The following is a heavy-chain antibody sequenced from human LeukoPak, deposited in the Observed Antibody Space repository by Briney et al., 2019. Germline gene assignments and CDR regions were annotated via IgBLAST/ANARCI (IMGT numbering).Heavy chain of an antibody. V-gene: IGHV3-66*02. CDR3: AREERSNYYYYMDV. J-gene: IGHJ6*03. Sequence: GGSLRLSCAASGFTVSSNYMSWVRQAPGKGLEWVSVIYSGGSTYYADSVKGRFTISRDNSKNTLYLQMNSLRAEDTAVYYCAREERSNYYYYMDVWGKGTTVTVSS. D-gene: IGHD3/OR15-3a*01. CDR1: GFTVSSNY. CDR2: IYSGGST.